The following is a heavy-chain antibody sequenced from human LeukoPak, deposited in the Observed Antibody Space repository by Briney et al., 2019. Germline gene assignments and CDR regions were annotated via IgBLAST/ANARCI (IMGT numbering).Heavy chain of an antibody. J-gene: IGHJ4*02. D-gene: IGHD2-2*01. CDR2: IYSGGST. CDR3: ARTTGGYCTSTNCLFNY. Sequence: PGGSLRLSCAASGFTVSSNYMSWVRQAPGEGLEWVSVIYSGGSTYYADSVKGRFTISRDNSKNTLYLQMNSLRAEDTAVYYCARTTGGYCTSTNCLFNYWGQGTLVTVSS. V-gene: IGHV3-53*01. CDR1: GFTVSSNY.